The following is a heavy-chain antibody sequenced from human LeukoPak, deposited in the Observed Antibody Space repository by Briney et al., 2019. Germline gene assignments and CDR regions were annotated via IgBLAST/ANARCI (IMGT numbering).Heavy chain of an antibody. Sequence: GGSLRLSCAASGFTFDDYAMHWVRQAPGKGLEWVSGKSWSSGNIGYADSVKGRFTISRDNPKNTLYLQMNSLRAEDTAVYFCAKRGVVIRVILVGFHKEAYYFDSWGQGALVTVSS. CDR3: AKRGVVIRVILVGFHKEAYYFDS. CDR1: GFTFDDYA. D-gene: IGHD3-22*01. J-gene: IGHJ4*02. V-gene: IGHV3-9*01. CDR2: KSWSSGNI.